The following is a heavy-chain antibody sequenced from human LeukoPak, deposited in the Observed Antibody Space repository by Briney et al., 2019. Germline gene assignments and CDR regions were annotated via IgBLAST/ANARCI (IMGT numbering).Heavy chain of an antibody. J-gene: IGHJ4*02. V-gene: IGHV3-23*01. CDR3: AKLVSYCSSTSCPDPYFDY. CDR1: GFTFSSYA. D-gene: IGHD2-2*01. Sequence: GGSLRLSCAASGFTFSSYAMSWVRQAPGKGLEWVSAISGSGGSTYYADSVKGRFTISRDNSKNTLYLQMNSLRAEDTAVYYCAKLVSYCSSTSCPDPYFDYWGQGTLVTVSS. CDR2: ISGSGGST.